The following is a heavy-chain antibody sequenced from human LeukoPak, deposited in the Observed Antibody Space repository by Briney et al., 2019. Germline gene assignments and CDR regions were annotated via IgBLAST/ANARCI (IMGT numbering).Heavy chain of an antibody. V-gene: IGHV3-23*01. Sequence: GGSLRLSCAASGFTFSSYAMSWVRQAPGKGLEWVSAISGSGGSTYYADSVKGRFTISRDNSKNTLYLQMNSLRAEDTAVYYCAKGVSSGPKGSAYFDYWGQGTLVTVSS. CDR1: GFTFSSYA. D-gene: IGHD3-22*01. CDR2: ISGSGGST. J-gene: IGHJ4*02. CDR3: AKGVSSGPKGSAYFDY.